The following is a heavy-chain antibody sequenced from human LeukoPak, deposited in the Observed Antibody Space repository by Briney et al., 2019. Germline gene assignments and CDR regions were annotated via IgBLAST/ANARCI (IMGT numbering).Heavy chain of an antibody. Sequence: PSETLSLTCAVYGGSFSGYYWSWIRQPPGKGLEWIGEINHSGSTNYNPSLKSRVTISVDTSKNQFSLKLSSVTAADTAVYYCATVMVCSGYRIKSFDPWGQGTLVTVSS. D-gene: IGHD3-3*01. J-gene: IGHJ5*02. CDR2: INHSGST. CDR1: GGSFSGYY. V-gene: IGHV4-34*01. CDR3: ATVMVCSGYRIKSFDP.